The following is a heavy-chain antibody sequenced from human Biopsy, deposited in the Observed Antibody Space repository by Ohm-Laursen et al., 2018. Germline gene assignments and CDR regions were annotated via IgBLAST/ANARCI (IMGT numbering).Heavy chain of an antibody. CDR2: IYYSGTT. CDR3: ARRPYGGTRYWYFDL. CDR1: GGSVSSGGFY. D-gene: IGHD4-23*01. Sequence: PSDTLSLTCTVSGGSVSSGGFYWSWIRQHPGKGLEWIGYIYYSGTTYYNPSLKSLVTTSVDTSKNQFSLKLNSVTAADTAVYYCARRPYGGTRYWYFDLWGRGTLVTVSS. J-gene: IGHJ2*01. V-gene: IGHV4-31*01.